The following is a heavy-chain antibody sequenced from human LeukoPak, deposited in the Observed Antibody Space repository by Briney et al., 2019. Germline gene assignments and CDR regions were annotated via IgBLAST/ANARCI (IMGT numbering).Heavy chain of an antibody. D-gene: IGHD6-19*01. Sequence: PGGSLRLSCAASGFTFSSYAMHWVRQAPGKGLEWVAVVSYDGSNKYYADSVKGRFTISRDNSKNTLYLQMSSLRAEDTAVYYCAKESGWYYPYPYYGRDVWGQGTTVPGS. J-gene: IGHJ6*02. CDR2: VSYDGSNK. CDR1: GFTFSSYA. V-gene: IGHV3-30*04. CDR3: AKESGWYYPYPYYGRDV.